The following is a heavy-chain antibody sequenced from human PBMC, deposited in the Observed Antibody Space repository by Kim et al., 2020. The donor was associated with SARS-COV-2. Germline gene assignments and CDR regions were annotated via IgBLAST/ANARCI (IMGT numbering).Heavy chain of an antibody. D-gene: IGHD6-13*01. J-gene: IGHJ6*02. CDR1: GFTFDDYA. V-gene: IGHV3-43*02. CDR3: AKDITSGVVQQQLVRRNYYGMDV. Sequence: GGSLRLSCAASGFTFDDYAMHWVRQAPGKGLEWVSLISGDGGSTYYADSVKGRFTISRDNSKNSLYLQMNSLRTEDTALYYCAKDITSGVVQQQLVRRNYYGMDVWGQGTTVTVSS. CDR2: ISGDGGST.